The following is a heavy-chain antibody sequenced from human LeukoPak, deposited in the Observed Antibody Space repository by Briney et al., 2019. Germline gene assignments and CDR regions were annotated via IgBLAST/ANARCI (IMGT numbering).Heavy chain of an antibody. CDR1: GYTFTDYY. Sequence: ASVKVSCKAPGYTFTDYYMHWERQAPGQGFEWMGWINPNDGDTNYAQKFQGRVTMTRDTSISTAHMEVSRLRSDDTAVYYCARANFLYCSSTTCLFDYWGQGTLVTVSS. V-gene: IGHV1-2*02. D-gene: IGHD2-2*01. J-gene: IGHJ4*02. CDR3: ARANFLYCSSTTCLFDY. CDR2: INPNDGDT.